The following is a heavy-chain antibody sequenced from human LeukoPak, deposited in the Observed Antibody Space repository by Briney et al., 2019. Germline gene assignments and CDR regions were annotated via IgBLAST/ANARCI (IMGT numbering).Heavy chain of an antibody. J-gene: IGHJ4*02. D-gene: IGHD3-3*01. CDR3: ARGRYDFWSGYSKTGNFNFDY. Sequence: ASVKVPCKASGYTFTSYDINWVRQATGQGLEWMGRMNPNSGNTGYAQKFQGRVTMTRNTSISTAYMELSSLRSEDTAVYYCARGRYDFWSGYSKTGNFNFDYWGQGTLVTVSS. V-gene: IGHV1-8*01. CDR1: GYTFTSYD. CDR2: MNPNSGNT.